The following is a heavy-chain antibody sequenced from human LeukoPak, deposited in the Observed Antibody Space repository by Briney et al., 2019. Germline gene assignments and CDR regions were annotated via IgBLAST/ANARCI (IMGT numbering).Heavy chain of an antibody. Sequence: SVKVSCMASGGTFSSYAISWVRQAPGQGLEWMGGIIPIFGTANYAQKFQGRVTITADESTSTAYMELSSLRSEDTAVYYCARSRYCSSTSCYRRNYYFDYWGQGTLVTVSS. CDR3: ARSRYCSSTSCYRRNYYFDY. D-gene: IGHD2-2*01. V-gene: IGHV1-69*01. J-gene: IGHJ4*02. CDR1: GGTFSSYA. CDR2: IIPIFGTA.